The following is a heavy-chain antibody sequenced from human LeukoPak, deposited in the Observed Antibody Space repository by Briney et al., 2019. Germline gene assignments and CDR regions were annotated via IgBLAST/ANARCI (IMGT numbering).Heavy chain of an antibody. CDR3: ASDPFPPGYYYGMDV. CDR1: GFTFSSYW. J-gene: IGHJ6*04. V-gene: IGHV3-74*01. CDR2: INSDGSST. Sequence: GGSLRLSCAASGFTFSSYWMHWVRQAPGKGLVWVSRINSDGSSTSYADSVKGRFTISRDNAKNTLYLQMNSLRAEDTAVYYCASDPFPPGYYYGMDVWGKGTTVTVSS.